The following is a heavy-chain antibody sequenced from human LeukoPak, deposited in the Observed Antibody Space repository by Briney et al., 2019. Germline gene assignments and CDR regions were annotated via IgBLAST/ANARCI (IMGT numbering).Heavy chain of an antibody. CDR2: IKSKTDGGTT. D-gene: IGHD2-15*01. CDR1: GFIFSNAW. J-gene: IGHJ5*02. Sequence: GGSLRLSCAASGFIFSNAWMSWVRQAPGKGLEWVGRIKSKTDGGTTDYAAPVKGRFTISRDDSKNTLYLQMNSLKTEDTAVYYCTTEDIVVVVAATPELGFDPWGQGTLVTVSS. CDR3: TTEDIVVVVAATPELGFDP. V-gene: IGHV3-15*01.